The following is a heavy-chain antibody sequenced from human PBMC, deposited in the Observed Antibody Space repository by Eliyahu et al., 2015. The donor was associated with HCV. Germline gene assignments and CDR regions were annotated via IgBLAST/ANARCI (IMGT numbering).Heavy chain of an antibody. CDR3: ARAGYSSPRGELDY. Sequence: QVQLQQWGAGLLKPSETLSLXXAVYXVSFSGYXWSWIXQXPRKGLEXIGEINHSGSTNYNPSLKSRVTISVDTSKNQFSLKLSSVTAADTAVYYCARAGYSSPRGELDYWGQGTLVTVSS. J-gene: IGHJ4*02. CDR1: XVSFSGYX. D-gene: IGHD6-13*01. CDR2: INHSGST. V-gene: IGHV4-34*01.